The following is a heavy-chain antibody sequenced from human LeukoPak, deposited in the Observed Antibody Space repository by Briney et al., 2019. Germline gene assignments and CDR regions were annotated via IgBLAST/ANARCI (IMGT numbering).Heavy chain of an antibody. D-gene: IGHD3-3*01. CDR1: GGSFSGYY. CDR3: ARGVLRYYDFWSGYPDAFDN. V-gene: IGHV4-34*01. Sequence: SETLSLTCAVYGGSFSGYYWSWLRQPPGKGLEWIGEINHSGSTNYNPSLKSRVTISVDTSKNQFSLKLSSVTAADTAVYYCARGVLRYYDFWSGYPDAFDNWGQGTMVTVSS. CDR2: INHSGST. J-gene: IGHJ3*02.